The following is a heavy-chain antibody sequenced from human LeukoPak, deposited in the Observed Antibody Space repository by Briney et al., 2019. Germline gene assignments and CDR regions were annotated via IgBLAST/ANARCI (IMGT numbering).Heavy chain of an antibody. CDR1: GYTFTDYY. Sequence: ASVKVSCKASGYTFTDYYMHWVRQAPGQGLEWMGWINPNSGGTNYAQKFQGRVTMTRDTSISIAYMELSRLRSDDTAVYYCARTRPGIAAAGVDYWGQGTLVTVSS. J-gene: IGHJ4*02. CDR2: INPNSGGT. D-gene: IGHD6-13*01. V-gene: IGHV1-2*02. CDR3: ARTRPGIAAAGVDY.